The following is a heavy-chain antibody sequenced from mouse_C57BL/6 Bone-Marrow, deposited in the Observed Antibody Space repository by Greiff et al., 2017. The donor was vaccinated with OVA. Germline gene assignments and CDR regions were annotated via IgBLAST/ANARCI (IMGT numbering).Heavy chain of an antibody. CDR2: ISNGGGST. CDR1: GFTFSDYY. J-gene: IGHJ4*01. CDR3: ARQSDEDYAMDY. V-gene: IGHV5-12*01. Sequence: EVQLQESGGGLVQPGGSLKLSCAASGFTFSDYYMYWVRQTPEKRLEWVAYISNGGGSTYYPDTVKGRFTISRDNAKNTLYLQMSRLKSEDTAMYYCARQSDEDYAMDYWGQGTSVTVSS.